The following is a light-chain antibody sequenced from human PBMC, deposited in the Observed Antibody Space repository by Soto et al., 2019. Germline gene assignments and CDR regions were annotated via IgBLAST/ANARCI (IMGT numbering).Light chain of an antibody. CDR3: QQYNSYPWT. CDR2: DAS. V-gene: IGKV1-5*01. J-gene: IGKJ1*01. Sequence: DIQMTQSPSTLSASVGDRVTITCRASQSIISGLAWYQQKPGKAPKLLIYDASSLESGVPSRFSGSGSGTEFTLTISSLQPDDFATYYCQQYNSYPWTFGQGTKVEIK. CDR1: QSIISG.